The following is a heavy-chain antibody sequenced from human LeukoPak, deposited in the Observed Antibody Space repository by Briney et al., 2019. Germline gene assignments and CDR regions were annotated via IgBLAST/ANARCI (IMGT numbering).Heavy chain of an antibody. CDR1: GFTFSSYW. Sequence: GGSLRLSCAASGFTFSSYWMSWVRQAPGKGLEWVANIKQDGSEKYYVDSVKGRFTISRDNAKNSLYLQMNSLRAEDTAVYYCARSSLRFLEWPHYYMDVWGKGTTVTVSS. D-gene: IGHD3-3*01. CDR3: ARSSLRFLEWPHYYMDV. V-gene: IGHV3-7*01. J-gene: IGHJ6*03. CDR2: IKQDGSEK.